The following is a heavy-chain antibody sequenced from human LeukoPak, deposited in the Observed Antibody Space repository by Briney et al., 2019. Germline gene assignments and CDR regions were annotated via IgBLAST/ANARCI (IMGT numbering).Heavy chain of an antibody. CDR3: AGIDDYNYYLY. V-gene: IGHV4-61*01. CDR2: ICYSGGT. D-gene: IGHD5-24*01. J-gene: IGHJ4*02. Sequence: PSETLSLTCTVSGDSVSSGKYCWSWIRQPPGKGLEWIGYICYSGGTNYNPSLKSRVTISLDTSENQFSLRLSSVTAADTAVYYCAGIDDYNYYLYWGQGTLVTVSS. CDR1: GDSVSSGKYC.